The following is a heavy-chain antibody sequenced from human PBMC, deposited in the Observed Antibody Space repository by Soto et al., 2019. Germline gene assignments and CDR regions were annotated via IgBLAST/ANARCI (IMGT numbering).Heavy chain of an antibody. V-gene: IGHV4-39*01. D-gene: IGHD6-6*01. CDR2: IYYSGST. J-gene: IGHJ6*02. CDR1: VGSISSSSYY. Sequence: SETLSLTFAVSVGSISSSSYYWCWIRPPPGKGLEWIGSIYYSGSTYYNPSLKSRVTISVDTSKNQFSLKLSSVTAADTAVYYCARRGSARRGWNYGMDVWGQGTTVTVSS. CDR3: ARRGSARRGWNYGMDV.